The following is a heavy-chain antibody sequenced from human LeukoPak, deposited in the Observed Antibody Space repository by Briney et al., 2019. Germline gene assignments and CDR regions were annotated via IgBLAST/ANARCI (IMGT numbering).Heavy chain of an antibody. CDR1: GGTLNSHT. CDR3: ARVNLRGSQYNWFDP. CDR2: ITPIIDSA. J-gene: IGHJ5*02. D-gene: IGHD1-26*01. Sequence: ASVKVSCKASGGTLNSHTFSWVRQAPGQGLEWMGRITPIIDSAKYAQNFQDRVSIIADKSTSTVYLELSSLRPEDTAVYFCARVNLRGSQYNWFDPWGQGTLVTVPS. V-gene: IGHV1-69*08.